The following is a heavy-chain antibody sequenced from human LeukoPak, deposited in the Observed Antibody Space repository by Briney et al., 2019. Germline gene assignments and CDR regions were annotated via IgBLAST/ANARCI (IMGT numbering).Heavy chain of an antibody. Sequence: PSVTLSLTCTVSGDSMSSGARWSWVRQSPGKVLEWIGEIYHSGSTNYNPSLRGRVTLSVDNSNNHFSLDLSSVTAADTAFYYCARRGYSGNEAYFAYWGQGTLVTVSS. V-gene: IGHV4-4*02. D-gene: IGHD5-12*01. CDR1: GDSMSSGAR. J-gene: IGHJ4*02. CDR2: IYHSGST. CDR3: ARRGYSGNEAYFAY.